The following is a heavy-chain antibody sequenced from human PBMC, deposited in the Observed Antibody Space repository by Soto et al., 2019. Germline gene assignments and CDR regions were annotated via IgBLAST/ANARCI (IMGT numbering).Heavy chain of an antibody. J-gene: IGHJ4*02. CDR1: GFTLSSYW. D-gene: IGHD3-22*01. CDR2: INQDESEK. CDR3: AAGIEYYYDSSGYRPIDY. Sequence: GGSLRLSCAASGFTLSSYWMSWVRQAPGKGLEWVANINQDESEKYFVDSVRGRFTISRDNAKNSLYLQMNSLRAEDTAVYYCAAGIEYYYDSSGYRPIDYWGQGTLVTVSS. V-gene: IGHV3-7*01.